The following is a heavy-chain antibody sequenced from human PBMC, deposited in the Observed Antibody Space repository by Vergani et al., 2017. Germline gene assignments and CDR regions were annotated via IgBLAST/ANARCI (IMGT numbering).Heavy chain of an antibody. CDR3: ARGNFAAAGPSPENNWFDP. D-gene: IGHD6-13*01. Sequence: QVQPQESGPGLVKPSGTLSLTCAVSGGSISSSNWWSWVRQPPGKGLEWIGEIYHSGSTNYNPSLKSRVTISVDKSKNQFSLKLSSVTAADTAVYYCARGNFAAAGPSPENNWFDPWGQGTLVTVSS. J-gene: IGHJ5*02. CDR1: GGSISSSNW. CDR2: IYHSGST. V-gene: IGHV4-4*02.